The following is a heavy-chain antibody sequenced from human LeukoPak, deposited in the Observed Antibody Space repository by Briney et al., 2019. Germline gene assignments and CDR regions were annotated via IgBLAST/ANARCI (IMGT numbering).Heavy chain of an antibody. CDR1: GFTFSDYY. Sequence: GGSLRLSCAASGFTFSDYYMSWIRQAPGKGLEWVSYISSSGSTIYYADSVKGRFTISRDNAKNSLYLQMNSLRAEDTATYYCASHTTTAAPDYWGQGTLVTVSS. D-gene: IGHD6-13*01. J-gene: IGHJ4*02. CDR2: ISSSGSTI. CDR3: ASHTTTAAPDY. V-gene: IGHV3-11*04.